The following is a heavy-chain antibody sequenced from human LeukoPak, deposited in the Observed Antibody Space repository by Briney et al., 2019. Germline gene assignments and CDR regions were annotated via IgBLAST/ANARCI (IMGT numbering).Heavy chain of an antibody. J-gene: IGHJ4*02. CDR2: ISSSSTI. CDR1: GFTFNTYS. CDR3: ARGRGYCSSTSCYTDY. D-gene: IGHD2-2*02. Sequence: GGSLRLSCAAPGFTFNTYSLNWVRQAPGKGLEWVSYISSSSTIYYADSVKGRFTISRDNAKNSLYLQMNSLRAEDTAVYYCARGRGYCSSTSCYTDYWGQGTLVTVSS. V-gene: IGHV3-48*01.